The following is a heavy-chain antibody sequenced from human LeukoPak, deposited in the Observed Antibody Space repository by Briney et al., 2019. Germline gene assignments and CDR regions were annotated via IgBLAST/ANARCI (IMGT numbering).Heavy chain of an antibody. CDR2: ISGSGGST. V-gene: IGHV3-23*01. CDR3: AKTRGNWNYFDY. Sequence: GGSLRLSCAASGFTFSSYAMSWVRQAPGKGREWVSAISGSGGSTYYADSVKGRFTISRDNSKNTLYLQMNSLRAEDTAVYYCAKTRGNWNYFDYWGQGTLVTVSS. CDR1: GFTFSSYA. J-gene: IGHJ4*02. D-gene: IGHD1-20*01.